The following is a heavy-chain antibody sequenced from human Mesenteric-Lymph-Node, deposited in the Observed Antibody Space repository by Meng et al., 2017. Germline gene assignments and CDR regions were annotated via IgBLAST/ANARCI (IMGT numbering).Heavy chain of an antibody. J-gene: IGHJ5*02. CDR1: GYTFTSYD. D-gene: IGHD3-10*01. CDR3: ARSGYYYGSGSYYAS. Sequence: QVRLVPCGAEVKKPGASVKVSCKASGYTFTSYDINWVRQATGQGLEWMGWMNPNSGNTGCAQKFQGRVTMTRNTSISTAYMELSSLRSEDTAVYYCARSGYYYGSGSYYASWGQGTLVTVSS. CDR2: MNPNSGNT. V-gene: IGHV1-8*01.